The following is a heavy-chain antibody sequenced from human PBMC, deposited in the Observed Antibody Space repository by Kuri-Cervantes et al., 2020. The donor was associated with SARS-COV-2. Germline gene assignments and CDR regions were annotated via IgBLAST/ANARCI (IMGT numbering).Heavy chain of an antibody. CDR2: ISSSSSYI. CDR1: GFSFSSYG. V-gene: IGHV3-21*01. CDR3: ARDRPTRVVLGNAFDI. J-gene: IGHJ3*02. D-gene: IGHD2-2*01. Sequence: GESLKISCAASGFSFSSYGMSWVRQAPGKGLEWVSSISSSSSYIYYADSVKGRFTISRGNAKNSLYLQMNSLRAEDTAVYYCARDRPTRVVLGNAFDIWGQGTMVTVSS.